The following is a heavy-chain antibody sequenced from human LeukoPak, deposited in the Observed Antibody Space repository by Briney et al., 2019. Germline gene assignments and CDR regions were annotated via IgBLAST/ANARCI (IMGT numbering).Heavy chain of an antibody. Sequence: SGTLSLTCAVSGGSISSSNWWSWVLQPPVKGLEWIVEIYHSGSTNYNPSLKSRVTISVDKSKNQFSLKLSSVTAADTAVYYCAPFGYYDSSGYRWFDPWGQGTLVTVSS. CDR2: IYHSGST. V-gene: IGHV4-4*02. J-gene: IGHJ5*02. D-gene: IGHD3-22*01. CDR1: GGSISSSNW. CDR3: APFGYYDSSGYRWFDP.